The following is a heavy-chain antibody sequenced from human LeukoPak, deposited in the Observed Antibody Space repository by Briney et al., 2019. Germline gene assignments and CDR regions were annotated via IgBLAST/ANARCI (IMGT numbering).Heavy chain of an antibody. CDR3: AKKGYSSSWCFDY. V-gene: IGHV3-23*01. CDR2: ISDSGGST. J-gene: IGHJ4*02. Sequence: PGGSLRLSCAASGFTFSSYAMSWVRQAPGKGLEWVSVISDSGGSTYYADSVKGRFSTSRDNSKNTLYLEMNSLRAEDTAVYYCAKKGYSSSWCFDYWGQGTLVTVSS. CDR1: GFTFSSYA. D-gene: IGHD6-13*01.